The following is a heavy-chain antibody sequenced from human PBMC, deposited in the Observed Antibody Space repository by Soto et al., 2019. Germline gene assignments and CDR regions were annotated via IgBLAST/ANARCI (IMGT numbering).Heavy chain of an antibody. D-gene: IGHD3-9*01. CDR3: ARDRTQYYDILTGYYRRGYYYGMDV. CDR2: IYYSGST. CDR1: GGSISSGGYY. J-gene: IGHJ6*02. V-gene: IGHV4-31*02. Sequence: SETLSLTCTVSGGSISSGGYYWSWIRQHPGKGLEWIGYIYYSGSTYYNPSLKSRVTISVDTSKSQFSLKLSSVTAADTAVYYCARDRTQYYDILTGYYRRGYYYGMDVWGQGTTVTVSS.